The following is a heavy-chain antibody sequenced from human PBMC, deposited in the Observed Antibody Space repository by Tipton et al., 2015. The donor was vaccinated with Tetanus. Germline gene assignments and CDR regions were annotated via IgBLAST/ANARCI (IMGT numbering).Heavy chain of an antibody. CDR1: GFIFSSYG. D-gene: IGHD2-15*01. CDR2: SRYDGTDK. CDR3: AGEADCSGGSCFFGNFGT. V-gene: IGHV3-33*01. J-gene: IGHJ4*02. Sequence: SLRLSCAASGFIFSSYGIHWVRQAPGKGLEWLAVSRYDGTDKYYADFVKGRFTISRDNSKNTLYLQMISLRAEDTALYYCAGEADCSGGSCFFGNFGTWGQGTQVPVSS.